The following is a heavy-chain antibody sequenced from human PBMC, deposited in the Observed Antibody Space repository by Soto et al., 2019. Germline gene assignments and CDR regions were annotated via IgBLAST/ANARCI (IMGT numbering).Heavy chain of an antibody. CDR1: GFILRSNG. D-gene: IGHD1-7*01. CDR3: AKNRRPTGTKGALEN. CDR2: ISYDGSSE. Sequence: GGSLRLSCAASGFILRSNGMHWVRQAPGRGLEWVAVISYDGSSEWYADSVKGRFTIARDFSKNTLYLQMNSLTVDDTAVYYCAKNRRPTGTKGALENWGRGTLVTVS. J-gene: IGHJ4*02. V-gene: IGHV3-30*18.